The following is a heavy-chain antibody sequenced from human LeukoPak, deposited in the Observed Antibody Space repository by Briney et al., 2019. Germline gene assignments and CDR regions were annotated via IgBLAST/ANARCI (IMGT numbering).Heavy chain of an antibody. J-gene: IGHJ5*02. CDR2: INPNSGCT. V-gene: IGHV1-2*02. CDR3: ARGICGCSYGFNWFDP. Sequence: ASVKVSCKASGYTFTGYYMHWVRQAPGQGLEWMGWINPNSGCTNYAQKFQGRVTMTRDTSISTAYMEVSRLRSDDTAVYYCARGICGCSYGFNWFDPWGQGPLVTVS. D-gene: IGHD5-18*01. CDR1: GYTFTGYY.